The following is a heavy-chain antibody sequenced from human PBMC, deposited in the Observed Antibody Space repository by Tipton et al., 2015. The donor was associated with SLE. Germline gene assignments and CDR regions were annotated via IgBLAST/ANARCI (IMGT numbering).Heavy chain of an antibody. CDR3: ARGGGTNYHYYGMDV. CDR2: IYSGGST. Sequence: SLRLSCAASGFTVSSNYMSWVRQAPGKGLEWVSVIYSGGSTNYADSVKGRFTISRHNSKNTLYLQMNSLRAEDTAVYYCARGGGTNYHYYGMDVWGQGTTVIVSS. J-gene: IGHJ6*02. D-gene: IGHD3-10*01. CDR1: GFTVSSNY. V-gene: IGHV3-53*04.